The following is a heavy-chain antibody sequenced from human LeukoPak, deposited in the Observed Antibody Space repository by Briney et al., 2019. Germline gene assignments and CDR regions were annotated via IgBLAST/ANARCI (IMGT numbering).Heavy chain of an antibody. V-gene: IGHV4-30-4*01. CDR3: ARAPYYDFWSGRAHYYYYGMDV. CDR1: GGSISSGDYY. J-gene: IGHJ6*02. CDR2: IYYSGST. Sequence: SETLSLTCTVSGGSISSGDYYWSWIRQPPRKGLEWIGYIYYSGSTYYNPSLKSRVTISVDRSKNQFSLKLSSVTAADTAVYYCARAPYYDFWSGRAHYYYYGMDVWGQGTTVTVSS. D-gene: IGHD3-3*01.